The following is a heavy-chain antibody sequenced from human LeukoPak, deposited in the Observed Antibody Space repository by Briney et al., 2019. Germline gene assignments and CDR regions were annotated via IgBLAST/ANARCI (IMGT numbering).Heavy chain of an antibody. J-gene: IGHJ4*02. CDR2: INPSGGST. V-gene: IGHV1-46*01. D-gene: IGHD6-6*01. CDR1: GYSFTSYY. CDR3: ARTAGRTFDY. Sequence: ASVKVSCKAAGYSFTSYYMYWVRQAPGQWLEWMGLINPSGGSTSYAQKFQGRVTMTRDTSTSTVYMELSSLRSEDTAVYYCARTAGRTFDYWGQGTLVTVSS.